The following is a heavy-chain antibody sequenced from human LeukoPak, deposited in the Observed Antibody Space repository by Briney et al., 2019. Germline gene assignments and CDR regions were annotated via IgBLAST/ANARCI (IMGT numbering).Heavy chain of an antibody. CDR2: IKQDGSEK. V-gene: IGHV3-7*01. D-gene: IGHD3-16*01. Sequence: PGGSLRLSCAASGFTFSNYAMRWVRQAPGKGLEWVANIKQDGSEKFYVDSVKGRFTIPRDNAKNSLYLQMNSLRAEDTAVYYCATWGGFGPFDYWGQGTLVTVSS. CDR1: GFTFSNYA. J-gene: IGHJ4*02. CDR3: ATWGGFGPFDY.